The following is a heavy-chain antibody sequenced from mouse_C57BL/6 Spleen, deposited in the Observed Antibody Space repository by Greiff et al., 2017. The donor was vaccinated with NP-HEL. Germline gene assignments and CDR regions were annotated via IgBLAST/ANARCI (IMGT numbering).Heavy chain of an antibody. Sequence: QVQLQQSGAELVMPGASVKLSCKASGYTFTSYWMHWVKQRPGQGLEWIGEIDPSDSYTNYNQKFKGKSTLTVDKSSSTAYMQLSSLTSEDSAVYYCARGLRSYWFAYWGQGTLVTVSA. D-gene: IGHD1-1*01. V-gene: IGHV1-69*01. CDR2: IDPSDSYT. CDR1: GYTFTSYW. CDR3: ARGLRSYWFAY. J-gene: IGHJ3*01.